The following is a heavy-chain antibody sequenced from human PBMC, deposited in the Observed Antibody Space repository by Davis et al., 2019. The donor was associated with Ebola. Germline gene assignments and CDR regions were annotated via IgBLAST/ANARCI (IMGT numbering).Heavy chain of an antibody. Sequence: GESLKIPCAASGFTFSSYAMHWVRQAPGKGLEWVAVISYDGSNKYYADSVKGRFTISRDNSKNTLYLQMNSLRAEDTAVYYCARVVMVRGVDVWGQGTTVTVSS. V-gene: IGHV3-30-3*01. CDR2: ISYDGSNK. J-gene: IGHJ6*02. CDR1: GFTFSSYA. CDR3: ARVVMVRGVDV. D-gene: IGHD3-10*01.